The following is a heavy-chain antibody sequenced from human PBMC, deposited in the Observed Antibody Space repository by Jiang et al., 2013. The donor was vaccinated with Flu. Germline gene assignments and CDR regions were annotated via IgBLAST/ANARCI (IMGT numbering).Heavy chain of an antibody. V-gene: IGHV1-69*01. J-gene: IGHJ5*02. CDR1: GGTFSSYA. D-gene: IGHD3-10*01. CDR3: ARTLEWAGVITWFDP. Sequence: SGAEVKKPGSSVKVSCKASGGTFSSYAISWVRQAPGQGLEWMGGIIPIFGTANYAQKFQGRVTITADESMSTAYMELSSLRSEDTAVYYCARTLEWAGVITWFDPWGQGTLVTVSS. CDR2: IIPIFGTA.